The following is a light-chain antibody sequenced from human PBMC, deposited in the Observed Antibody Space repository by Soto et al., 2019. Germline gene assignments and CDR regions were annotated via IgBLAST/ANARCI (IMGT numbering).Light chain of an antibody. CDR1: QSIRSG. Sequence: DIQMTHPPSTLPASVGDRFTVSFRASQSIRSGLAWYQEKPGKAPKLLIYKASLLETGVPSRFSGSGSGTEFTLTISSLQTDDFGTYYCQQYNSHPWTFGQGTKVDIK. J-gene: IGKJ1*01. CDR2: KAS. V-gene: IGKV1-5*03. CDR3: QQYNSHPWT.